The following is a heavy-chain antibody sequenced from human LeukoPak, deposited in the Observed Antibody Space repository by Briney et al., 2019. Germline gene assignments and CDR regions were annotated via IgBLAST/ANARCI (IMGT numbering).Heavy chain of an antibody. J-gene: IGHJ4*02. CDR1: GFTFSSYS. V-gene: IGHV3-48*01. CDR3: ARQLTGVVDY. Sequence: GGSLRLSCAASGFTFSSYSMNWVRQAPGKGLEWVSYISSSSSTIYYADSVKGRFTISRDNAKNSLYLQMNSLRAEDTAVYYCARQLTGVVDYWGQGTLVTVSS. D-gene: IGHD7-27*01. CDR2: ISSSSSTI.